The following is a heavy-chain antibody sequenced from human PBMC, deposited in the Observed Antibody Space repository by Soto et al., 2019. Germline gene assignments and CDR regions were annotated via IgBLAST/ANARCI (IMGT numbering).Heavy chain of an antibody. CDR2: IHYNENT. V-gene: IGHV4-59*01. J-gene: IGHJ4*02. D-gene: IGHD5-12*01. CDR3: AREGNLGRWLQPLDF. CDR1: GDSISAYS. Sequence: PSETLFLTCTVSGDSISAYSWSWVRQPPGKGLEWIGNIHYNENTKYNPSLKSRVTMSVDTSKNQFSLRLISVTAADTAKYFCAREGNLGRWLQPLDFWGQGTLVTVSS.